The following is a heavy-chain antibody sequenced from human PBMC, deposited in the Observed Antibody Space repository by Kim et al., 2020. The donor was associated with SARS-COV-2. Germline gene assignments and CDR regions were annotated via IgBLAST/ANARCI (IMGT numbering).Heavy chain of an antibody. CDR3: ARDQDGTSGGPFGR. CDR1: GFTFNSYT. Sequence: GGSLRLSCVGSGFTFNSYTMNWVRQSPGKGLEWVSSISTAAAYIYYADSVKGRFTISRDNAKNSVHLQMNNLRADDTAVYYCARDQDGTSGGPFGRWGQG. V-gene: IGHV3-21*01. J-gene: IGHJ1*01. D-gene: IGHD3-10*01. CDR2: ISTAAAYI.